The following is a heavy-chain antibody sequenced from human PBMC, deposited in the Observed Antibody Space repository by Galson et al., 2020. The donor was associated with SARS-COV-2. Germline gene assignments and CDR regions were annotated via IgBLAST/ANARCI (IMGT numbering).Heavy chain of an antibody. CDR2: INPSGDIT. Sequence: ASVKVSCKASGYTFISFYIHWVRQAPGQGLEWMGVINPSGDITSYAQKLRGRVTVTRDMSTQTVYKELSSLTSEDTAVYYCAREWGDINSAVFDYWGQGRLVVGSS. D-gene: IGHD2-21*01. CDR3: AREWGDINSAVFDY. CDR1: GYTFISFY. V-gene: IGHV1-46*04. J-gene: IGHJ4*02.